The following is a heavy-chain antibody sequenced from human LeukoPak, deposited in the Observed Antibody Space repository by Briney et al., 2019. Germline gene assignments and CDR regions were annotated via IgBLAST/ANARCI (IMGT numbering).Heavy chain of an antibody. CDR1: GFTFSNHA. CDR2: ISGSGDTT. CDR3: ARGGGDWYFDY. J-gene: IGHJ4*02. D-gene: IGHD2-21*02. V-gene: IGHV3-23*01. Sequence: PGGSLRLSCVASGFTFSNHAMSWVRQAPGKGLEWVPAISGSGDTTYYADSVKGRFTISRDNSKNTLYLQLNSLRVDDTAVYYCARGGGDWYFDYWGQGTLVTVSS.